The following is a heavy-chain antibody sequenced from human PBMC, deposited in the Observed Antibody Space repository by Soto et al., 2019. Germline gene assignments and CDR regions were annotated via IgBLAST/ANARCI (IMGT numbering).Heavy chain of an antibody. D-gene: IGHD6-6*01. J-gene: IGHJ6*02. CDR3: ARGSTSSKYYYGMDV. V-gene: IGHV4-59*01. CDR2: IYYSGST. CDR1: GGSISSYY. Sequence: LPETLSLTCTVSGGSISSYYWSWIRQPPGKGLEWIGYIYYSGSTNYNPSLKSRVTISVDTSKNQFSLKLSSVTAADTAVYYCARGSTSSKYYYGMDVWGQGTTVTVSS.